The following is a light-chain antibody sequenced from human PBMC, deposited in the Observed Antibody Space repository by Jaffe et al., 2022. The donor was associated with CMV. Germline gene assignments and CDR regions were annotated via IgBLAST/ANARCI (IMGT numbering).Light chain of an antibody. J-gene: IGKJ3*01. Sequence: EIVLTQSPGTLSLSPGERATLSCRASQTVSNNFLAWYQQKPGQAPRLLIYGASSRATDIPDRFSGSGSETDFTLTITRLEPEDFAVYYCQQYATSPLTFAPGTRVDIK. V-gene: IGKV3-20*01. CDR1: QTVSNNF. CDR3: QQYATSPLT. CDR2: GAS.